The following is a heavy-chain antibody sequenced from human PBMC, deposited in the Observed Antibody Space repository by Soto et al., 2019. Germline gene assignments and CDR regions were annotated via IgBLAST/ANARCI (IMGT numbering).Heavy chain of an antibody. CDR1: GYTFTGYY. CDR2: IIPILGTA. Sequence: SVKVSCKASGYTFTGYYMHWVRQAPGQGLEWMGGIIPILGTANYAQKFQGRVTITADESTSTAYMELSSLRSEDTAVYYCARGVYCSSTSCRHYYYYGMDVWGQGTTVTVSS. V-gene: IGHV1-69*13. D-gene: IGHD2-2*01. J-gene: IGHJ6*02. CDR3: ARGVYCSSTSCRHYYYYGMDV.